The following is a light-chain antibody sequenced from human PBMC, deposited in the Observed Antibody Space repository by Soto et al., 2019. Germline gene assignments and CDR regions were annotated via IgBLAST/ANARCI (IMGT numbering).Light chain of an antibody. CDR3: QQYGSSPRT. CDR2: GAS. Sequence: EIVLTQSPGTLSMSPGERATLSCRASQSISSNYLAWYQQKPGQAPRLLIYGASSRATGIPDRFSGSGSGTAFTLTISRLEAEDFGVYYFQQYGSSPRTFGQGTKVEFK. V-gene: IGKV3-20*01. J-gene: IGKJ1*01. CDR1: QSISSNY.